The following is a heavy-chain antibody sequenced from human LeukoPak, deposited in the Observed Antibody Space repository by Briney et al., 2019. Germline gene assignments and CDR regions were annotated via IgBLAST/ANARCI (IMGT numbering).Heavy chain of an antibody. D-gene: IGHD6-19*01. CDR3: ARESIAVAGIGSDY. CDR1: GYTFTNYG. Sequence: ASVKVSCKASGYTFTNYGISWVRQAPGQGLEWMGWIAGYNDDTTYAQNLQGRVTMTTDTSTSTAYMELRSLRSDDTAVYYCARESIAVAGIGSDYWGQGTLVTVSS. CDR2: IAGYNDDT. V-gene: IGHV1-18*01. J-gene: IGHJ4*02.